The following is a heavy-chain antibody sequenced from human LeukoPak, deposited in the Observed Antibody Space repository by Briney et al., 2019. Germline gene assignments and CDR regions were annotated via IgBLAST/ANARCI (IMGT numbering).Heavy chain of an antibody. D-gene: IGHD6-6*01. CDR3: AKDPYSSSYNYFDY. V-gene: IGHV3-30*02. J-gene: IGHJ4*02. CDR2: IRYDGSNK. CDR1: GFTFSSYA. Sequence: GGSLRLSCAASGFTFSSYAMHWVRQAPGKGLEWVAFIRYDGSNKYYADSVKGRFTISRDNSKNTLYLQMNSLRAEDTAVYYCAKDPYSSSYNYFDYWGQGTLVTVSS.